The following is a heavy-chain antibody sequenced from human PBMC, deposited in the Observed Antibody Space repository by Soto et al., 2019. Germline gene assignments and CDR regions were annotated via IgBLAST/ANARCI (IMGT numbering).Heavy chain of an antibody. V-gene: IGHV3-48*03. J-gene: IGHJ5*02. D-gene: IGHD3-16*01. CDR1: GFTFSSYE. CDR2: ISSSGSTI. CDR3: ALGLQKYNWFDP. Sequence: PGGSLRLSCAASGFTFSSYEMNWVRQAPGKGLEWVSYISSSGSTIYYADSVKGRFTISRDNAKNSLYLQMNGLRAEDTAVYYCALGLQKYNWFDPWGQGTLVTVSS.